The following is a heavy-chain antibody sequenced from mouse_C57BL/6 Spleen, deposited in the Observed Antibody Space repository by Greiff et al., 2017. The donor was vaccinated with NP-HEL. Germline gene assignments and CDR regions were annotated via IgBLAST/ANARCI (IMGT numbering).Heavy chain of an antibody. J-gene: IGHJ4*01. D-gene: IGHD2-4*01. CDR3: ARREDYLPMDY. CDR1: GFTFSDYG. V-gene: IGHV5-17*01. CDR2: ISSGSSSI. Sequence: EVMLVESGGGLVKPGGSLKLSCAASGFTFSDYGMHWVRQAPEKGLEWVAYISSGSSSIYYADTVKGRFTISRDNAKNTLFLQMTSLRSEDTAMYYCARREDYLPMDYWGQGTSVTVSS.